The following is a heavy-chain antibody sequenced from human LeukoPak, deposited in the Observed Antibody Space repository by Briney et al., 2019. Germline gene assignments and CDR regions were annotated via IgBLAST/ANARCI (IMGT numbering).Heavy chain of an antibody. D-gene: IGHD6-19*01. CDR2: FDPEDGET. J-gene: IGHJ4*02. V-gene: IGHV1-24*01. Sequence: ASVKVSCKVSGYTLSELSMHWVRQAPGKGLEWMGGFDPEDGETIYAQKFQGRVTMTRDTSISTASMELSRLRSDDTAVYYCARDKQWLVPRGVFDYWGQGTLVTVSS. CDR3: ARDKQWLVPRGVFDY. CDR1: GYTLSELS.